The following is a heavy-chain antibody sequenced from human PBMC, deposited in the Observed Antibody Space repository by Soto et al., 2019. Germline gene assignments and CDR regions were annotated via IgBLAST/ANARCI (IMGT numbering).Heavy chain of an antibody. D-gene: IGHD3-3*01. V-gene: IGHV3-7*01. Sequence: GGSPRLSCAASVFPFSSYWMSWVRQAPGKGLEWVANIKQDGSEKYYVDSVKGRFTISRDNAKNSLYLQMNSLRAEDTAVYYCARDRYSYYDFWSGSLPYYYFGMDVWGQGTTVTVS. CDR1: VFPFSSYW. CDR2: IKQDGSEK. J-gene: IGHJ6*02. CDR3: ARDRYSYYDFWSGSLPYYYFGMDV.